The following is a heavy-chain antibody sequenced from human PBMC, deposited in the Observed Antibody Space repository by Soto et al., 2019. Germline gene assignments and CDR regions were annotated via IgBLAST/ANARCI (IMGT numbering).Heavy chain of an antibody. D-gene: IGHD3-10*01. CDR3: AKSNSGSYSFDY. CDR1: GGSISSSSYY. Sequence: SETLSLTCAVSGGSISSSSYYWAWIRQPPGKGLEWIANIYYTASTYYNPSLGGRVTISIDTSKDQFSLKLGSVTAADTAVYYCAKSNSGSYSFDYWGQGTLVTVSS. CDR2: IYYTAST. J-gene: IGHJ4*02. V-gene: IGHV4-39*01.